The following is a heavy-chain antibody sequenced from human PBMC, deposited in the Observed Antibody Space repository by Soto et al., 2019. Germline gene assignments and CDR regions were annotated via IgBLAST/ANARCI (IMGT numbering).Heavy chain of an antibody. Sequence: SVKVSCKASGGTFSSYSISWVRQAPGQGLEWMGGIIPIFGTANYAQKFQGRVTITADESTSTAYMELSSLRSEDTAVYYCAREVVVAATGWFDPWGQGTLVTVSS. V-gene: IGHV1-69*13. D-gene: IGHD2-15*01. CDR1: GGTFSSYS. CDR2: IIPIFGTA. J-gene: IGHJ5*02. CDR3: AREVVVAATGWFDP.